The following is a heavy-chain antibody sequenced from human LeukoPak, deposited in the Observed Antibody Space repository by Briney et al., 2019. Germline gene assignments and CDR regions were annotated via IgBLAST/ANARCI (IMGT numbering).Heavy chain of an antibody. J-gene: IGHJ4*02. CDR2: INHSGST. V-gene: IGHV4-34*01. CDR3: ARHKRYYDYVWGSYRYGYFDY. CDR1: GGSISSYY. Sequence: SETLSLTCTVSGGSISSYYWSWIRQPPGKGLEWIGEINHSGSTNYNPSLKSRVTISVDTSKNQFSLKLSSVTAADTAVYYCARHKRYYDYVWGSYRYGYFDYWGQGTLVTVSS. D-gene: IGHD3-16*02.